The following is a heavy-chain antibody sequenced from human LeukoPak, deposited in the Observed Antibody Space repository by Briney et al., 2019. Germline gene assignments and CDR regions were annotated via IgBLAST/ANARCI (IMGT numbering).Heavy chain of an antibody. Sequence: GESLKISCKGSGYSFTSYWIGWVRQMPRKGLEWMGIIYPGDSDTRYSPSFQGQVTISADKSISTAYLQWSSLKASDTAMYYCARLPGYCSSTSCYSSRYYYYYGMDVWGQGTTVTVSS. CDR2: IYPGDSDT. V-gene: IGHV5-51*01. D-gene: IGHD2-2*01. J-gene: IGHJ6*02. CDR1: GYSFTSYW. CDR3: ARLPGYCSSTSCYSSRYYYYYGMDV.